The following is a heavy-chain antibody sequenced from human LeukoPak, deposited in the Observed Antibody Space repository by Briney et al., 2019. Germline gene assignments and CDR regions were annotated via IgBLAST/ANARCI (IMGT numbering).Heavy chain of an antibody. Sequence: GGSLRLSCAGSGFTFSESWMSWVRQAPGQGLEWVAAIKEDGSETDYVDSVKGRFIISRDNAKNSLHMQMNSLTVEDTAVYFCATYVNWVAGDVWGQGTTVSVS. CDR1: GFTFSESW. J-gene: IGHJ6*02. CDR2: IKEDGSET. D-gene: IGHD1-1*01. CDR3: ATYVNWVAGDV. V-gene: IGHV3-7*01.